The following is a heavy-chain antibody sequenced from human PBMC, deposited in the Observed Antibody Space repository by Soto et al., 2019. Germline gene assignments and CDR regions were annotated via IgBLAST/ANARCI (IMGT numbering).Heavy chain of an antibody. J-gene: IGHJ4*02. CDR1: GFTFSNYY. D-gene: IGHD4-17*01. CDR3: ARDLYGVFDY. Sequence: EVQLVESGGDLVQPGGSLRLSCAASGFTFSNYYMTWVRQAPGKGLEWVANIKQDGSENYYVESVRGRFTISRDNAKKSLYLQMNALRAEDTAVYYCARDLYGVFDYWGQGTLVTVSS. V-gene: IGHV3-7*05. CDR2: IKQDGSEN.